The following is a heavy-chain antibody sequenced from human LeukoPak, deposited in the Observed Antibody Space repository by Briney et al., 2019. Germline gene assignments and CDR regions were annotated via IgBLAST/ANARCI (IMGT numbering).Heavy chain of an antibody. CDR2: ISYDGSNK. Sequence: GRSLRLSCAASGFTFSSYAMHWVRQAPGKGLEWVAVISYDGSNKYYADSVKGRLTISRDNSKNTLYLQMNSLRAEDTAVYYCAREDYVWGSYRYYFDYWGQGTLVTVSS. V-gene: IGHV3-30*04. D-gene: IGHD3-16*02. CDR1: GFTFSSYA. J-gene: IGHJ4*02. CDR3: AREDYVWGSYRYYFDY.